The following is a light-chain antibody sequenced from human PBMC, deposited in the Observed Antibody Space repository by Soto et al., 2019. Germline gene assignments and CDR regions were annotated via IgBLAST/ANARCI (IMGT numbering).Light chain of an antibody. CDR3: QQSYSSPIT. CDR1: QSISNY. Sequence: DIQMTQSPSSLSASVGDRVTITCRASQSISNYLNWYQQKPGKAPKILIYAASSLQSGVPSRFSGSGSGTDFTLTISSLQPEDFATYYCQQSYSSPITFGQGTRLGLN. V-gene: IGKV1-39*01. CDR2: AAS. J-gene: IGKJ5*01.